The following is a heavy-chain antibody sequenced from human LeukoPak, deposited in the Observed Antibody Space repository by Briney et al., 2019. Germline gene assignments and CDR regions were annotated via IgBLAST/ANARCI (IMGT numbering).Heavy chain of an antibody. CDR2: IGAGGGYT. J-gene: IGHJ4*02. CDR3: ARWNGGRNHIDS. D-gene: IGHD1-14*01. CDR1: GVTFSNSV. V-gene: IGHV3-23*01. Sequence: GGSLRLSCAPSGVTFSNSVMNWVRQAPGRGLEWVSTIGAGGGYTNYADSVKGRFTTSRDDSKNSLYLEMNSLRVEDTAVYYCARWNGGRNHIDSWGQGILVSVSS.